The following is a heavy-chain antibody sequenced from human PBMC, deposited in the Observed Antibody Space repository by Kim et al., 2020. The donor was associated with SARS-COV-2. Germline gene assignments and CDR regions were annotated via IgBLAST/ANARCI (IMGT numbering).Heavy chain of an antibody. J-gene: IGHJ6*02. CDR1: GGSISSGGYY. CDR3: ARVPPQLEWSPDDQYYYGMDV. CDR2: IYYSGST. Sequence: SETLSLTCTVSGGSISSGGYYWSWIRQHPGKGLEWIGYIYYSGSTYYNPSLKSRVTISVDTSKNQFSLKLSSVTAADTAVYYCARVPPQLEWSPDDQYYYGMDVWGQGTTVTVSS. V-gene: IGHV4-31*03. D-gene: IGHD3-3*01.